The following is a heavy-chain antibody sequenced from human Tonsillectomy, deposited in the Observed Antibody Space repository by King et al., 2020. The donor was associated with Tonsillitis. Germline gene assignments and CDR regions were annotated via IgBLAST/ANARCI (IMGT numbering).Heavy chain of an antibody. J-gene: IGHJ4*02. CDR3: ARGVDPSTGGSLFDC. CDR1: GGSISSGNYY. CDR2: IYSSGRA. Sequence: QLQESGPGLMKPSQTLSLTCTVSGGSISSGNYYWTWIRQPAGKGLEWIGRIYSSGRASYNPPLESRVTTSVDTSKNQFSLDMSAVTAADTAVYYCARGVDPSTGGSLFDCWGQGNLVTVSS. D-gene: IGHD5/OR15-5a*01. V-gene: IGHV4-61*02.